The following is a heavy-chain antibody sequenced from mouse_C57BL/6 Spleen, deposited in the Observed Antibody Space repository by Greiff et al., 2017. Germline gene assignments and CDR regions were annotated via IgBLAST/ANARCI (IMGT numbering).Heavy chain of an antibody. D-gene: IGHD2-3*01. J-gene: IGHJ1*03. CDR3: ARGDGYYGYFDV. V-gene: IGHV1-82*01. Sequence: VKLQESGPELVKPGASVKISCKASGYAFSSSWMNWVKQRPGKGLEWIGRIYPGDGDTNYNGKFKGKATLTADKSSSTAYMQLSSLTSEDSAVYFCARGDGYYGYFDVWGTGTTVTVSS. CDR2: IYPGDGDT. CDR1: GYAFSSSW.